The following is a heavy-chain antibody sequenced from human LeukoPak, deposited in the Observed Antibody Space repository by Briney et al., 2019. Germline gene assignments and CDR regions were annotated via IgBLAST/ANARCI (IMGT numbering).Heavy chain of an antibody. CDR3: ASTQRGDYFDY. CDR1: GFIFSSYS. CDR2: ISSPSSTI. D-gene: IGHD2-15*01. V-gene: IGHV3-48*01. J-gene: IGHJ4*02. Sequence: PGGSLRLSCAASGFIFSSYSMNWVRQAPGKGLEWVSYISSPSSTIYYADSVKGRFTISRDNSKNTLYPQMNSLRAEDTAVYYCASTQRGDYFDYWGQGTLVTVSS.